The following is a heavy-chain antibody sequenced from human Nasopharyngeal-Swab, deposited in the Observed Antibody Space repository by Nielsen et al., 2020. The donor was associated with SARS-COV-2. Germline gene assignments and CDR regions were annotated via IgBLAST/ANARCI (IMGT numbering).Heavy chain of an antibody. D-gene: IGHD3-22*01. V-gene: IGHV3-53*01. CDR3: ARDGAAFSKYYYDSSGPTRPYGMDV. CDR1: GFTVSSNY. CDR2: IYSGGST. Sequence: GSLKISCAASGFTVSSNYMSWVRQAPGKGLEWVSVIYSGGSTYYADSVKGRFTISRDNSKNTLYLQMNSLRAEDTAVYYCARDGAAFSKYYYDSSGPTRPYGMDVWGQGTTVTVSS. J-gene: IGHJ6*02.